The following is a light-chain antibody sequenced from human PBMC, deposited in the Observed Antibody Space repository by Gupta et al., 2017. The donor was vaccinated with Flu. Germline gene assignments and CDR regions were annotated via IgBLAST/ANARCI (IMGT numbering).Light chain of an antibody. Sequence: RVTISCSGSSSNIGSDYVHWYQQLPGAAPKLLIYKNDQRPSGVPDRLSGSKSGTAASLAISGLRAEDEAEYYCTAWDDSRGAYVFGTGTKVTVL. CDR3: TAWDDSRGAYV. CDR2: KND. J-gene: IGLJ1*01. CDR1: SSNIGSDY. V-gene: IGLV1-47*01.